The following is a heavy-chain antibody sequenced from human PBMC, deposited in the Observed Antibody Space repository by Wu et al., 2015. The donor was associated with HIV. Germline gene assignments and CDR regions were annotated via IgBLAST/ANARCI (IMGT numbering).Heavy chain of an antibody. J-gene: IGHJ4*02. CDR3: ARTILYSGSYFDY. Sequence: QVQLVQSGAEVKKPGASVKVSCKAFGYTFTSYYMHWVRQAPGQGLEWMGIINPSAGSTSYAQKFQGRVTMTRDTSTSTVYMELSSLRSDDTAVYFCARTILYSGSYFDYWGQGTLVTVSS. V-gene: IGHV1-46*01. CDR1: GYTFTSYY. D-gene: IGHD1-26*01. CDR2: INPSAGST.